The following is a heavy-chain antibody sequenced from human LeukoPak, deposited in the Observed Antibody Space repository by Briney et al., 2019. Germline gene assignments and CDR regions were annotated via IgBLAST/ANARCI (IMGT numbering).Heavy chain of an antibody. J-gene: IGHJ6*02. CDR1: GFTFSNYP. CDR3: AKDRAYCSSTSCYYYYYGMDV. D-gene: IGHD2-2*01. V-gene: IGHV3-23*01. Sequence: GGPLRLSCVASGFTFSNYPMTWVRQAPGKGLEWVSAISGSGGSTYYADSVKGRFTISRDNSKNTLYLQMNSLRAEDTAVYYCAKDRAYCSSTSCYYYYYGMDVWGQGTTVTVSS. CDR2: ISGSGGST.